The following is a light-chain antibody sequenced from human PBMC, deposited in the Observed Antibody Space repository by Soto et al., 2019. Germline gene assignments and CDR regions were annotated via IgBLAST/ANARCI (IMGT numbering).Light chain of an antibody. CDR1: QSVGSD. CDR3: QQRNDWPLT. CDR2: GAS. V-gene: IGKV3-15*01. Sequence: ERVLTQSPATLAESPGDRSTLSCMAIQSVGSDLDWYEQKRGKAPRLLIYGASTRATGIPARFSGSASRTEFTLTFSSLEPEDVEVYYCQQRNDWPLTFGPGTRVEIK. J-gene: IGKJ5*01.